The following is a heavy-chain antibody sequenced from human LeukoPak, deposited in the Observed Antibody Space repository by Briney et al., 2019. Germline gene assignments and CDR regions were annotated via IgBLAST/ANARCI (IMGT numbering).Heavy chain of an antibody. V-gene: IGHV1-2*02. J-gene: IGHJ4*02. CDR2: INPTSGDT. Sequence: ASVKVSCKATGYIFTGFFIHWVRQAPGQGLEGMGWINPTSGDTNSSQKFQGRVTMTRDTSISTAYMELSRLKSDDTAFYYYATGPDLVSTTSPFDYWGQGTLLTVSS. CDR1: GYIFTGFF. CDR3: ATGPDLVSTTSPFDY. D-gene: IGHD5/OR15-5a*01.